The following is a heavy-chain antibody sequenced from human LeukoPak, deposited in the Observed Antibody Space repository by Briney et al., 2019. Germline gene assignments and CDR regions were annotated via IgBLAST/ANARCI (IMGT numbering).Heavy chain of an antibody. CDR3: TKNAGRGRSNDF. V-gene: IGHV4-59*02. J-gene: IGHJ4*02. Sequence: PSETLSLTCSVSGDSVSRPYWSWIRQPPGRGLEWMGHIQSRGIINYNPSLQGRVTIALDTSKNQISLSLSSVSAADTAIYYCTKNAGRGRSNDFWGQGTLVTVSS. D-gene: IGHD2-15*01. CDR2: IQSRGII. CDR1: GDSVSRPY.